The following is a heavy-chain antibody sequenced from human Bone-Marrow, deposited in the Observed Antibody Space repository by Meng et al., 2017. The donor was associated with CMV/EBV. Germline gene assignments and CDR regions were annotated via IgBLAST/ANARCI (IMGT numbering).Heavy chain of an antibody. Sequence: ASVKVSCKASGYTFTSYDINWVRQATGQGLEWMGWMNPNSGNTGYAQKFQGRVTITRNTSISTAYMELSSLRSDDTAVYYCARDRKQLVPDFDYWGQGTLVTVSS. V-gene: IGHV1-8*03. D-gene: IGHD6-6*01. CDR1: GYTFTSYD. CDR2: MNPNSGNT. CDR3: ARDRKQLVPDFDY. J-gene: IGHJ4*02.